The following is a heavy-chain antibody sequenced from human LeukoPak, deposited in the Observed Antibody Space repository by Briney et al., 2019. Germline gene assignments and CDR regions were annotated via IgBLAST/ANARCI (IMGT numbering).Heavy chain of an antibody. Sequence: SETLSLTCTVSGDSISSYYWSWIRQPAGKGLEWIGRIYTSGSTNYNPSLKSRVTMSVDTSKNQFSLKLSSVTAADTAVYYCATQAHYDILTGYYNLRDHYTFDYWGQGTLVTVSS. V-gene: IGHV4-4*07. D-gene: IGHD3-9*01. CDR2: IYTSGST. CDR3: ATQAHYDILTGYYNLRDHYTFDY. J-gene: IGHJ4*02. CDR1: GDSISSYY.